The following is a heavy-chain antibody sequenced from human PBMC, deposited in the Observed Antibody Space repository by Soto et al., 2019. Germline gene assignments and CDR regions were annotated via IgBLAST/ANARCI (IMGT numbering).Heavy chain of an antibody. D-gene: IGHD2-21*02. CDR3: AVGLLGCGGDCYSREDY. CDR2: IIPIFGTA. V-gene: IGHV1-69*01. CDR1: GGTFSSYA. J-gene: IGHJ4*02. Sequence: QVQLVQSGAEVKKPGSSVKVSCKASGGTFSSYAISWVRQALGQGLEWMGGIIPIFGTANYAQKFQGRATITAVESTSTAYMELSSLRSEGTAVDYCAVGLLGCGGDCYSREDYWGQGTLVSVSS.